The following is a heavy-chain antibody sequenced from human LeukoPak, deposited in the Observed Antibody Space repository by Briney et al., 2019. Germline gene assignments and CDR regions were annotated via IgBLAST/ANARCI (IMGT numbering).Heavy chain of an antibody. J-gene: IGHJ3*02. V-gene: IGHV3-48*04. D-gene: IGHD1-26*01. Sequence: GGSPRLSCAASGFTFSSYSMNWVRQAPGKGLEWVSYISSSSSTIYYADSVKGRFTISRDNAKNSLYLQMNSLRAEDTAVYYCARQPGIVGAFDIWGQGTMVTVSS. CDR3: ARQPGIVGAFDI. CDR1: GFTFSSYS. CDR2: ISSSSSTI.